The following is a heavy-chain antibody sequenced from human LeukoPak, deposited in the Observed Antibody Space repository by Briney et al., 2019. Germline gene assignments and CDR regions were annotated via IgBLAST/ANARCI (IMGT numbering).Heavy chain of an antibody. Sequence: ASVKGSSKASGYTLSGYYMHWVRQAPGQGLEWMGWIYPNSGDTKYAQKFQGRDTVTRDTSISTAFMEVSRLTSDDTAVYYCARSGSDAFDIWGQGTMVTVSS. D-gene: IGHD1-26*01. CDR1: GYTLSGYY. J-gene: IGHJ3*02. V-gene: IGHV1-2*02. CDR2: IYPNSGDT. CDR3: ARSGSDAFDI.